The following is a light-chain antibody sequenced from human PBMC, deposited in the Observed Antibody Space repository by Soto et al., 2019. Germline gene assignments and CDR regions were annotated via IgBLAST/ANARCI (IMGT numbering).Light chain of an antibody. CDR2: KAS. J-gene: IGKJ1*01. CDR3: QQYNNYFWA. CDR1: QNINTW. Sequence: DIQMTQSPSTVSASVEDRVTITCRASQNINTWLAWYQQKPGKAPKLLILKASSLESGVPSRFSGSGSGTEFTLTISSLQPDDLATYYCQQYNNYFWAFGQGTKVDIK. V-gene: IGKV1-5*03.